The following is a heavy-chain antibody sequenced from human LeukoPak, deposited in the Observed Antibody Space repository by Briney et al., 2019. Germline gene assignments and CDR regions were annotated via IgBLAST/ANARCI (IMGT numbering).Heavy chain of an antibody. CDR1: GFTFSSYA. CDR3: ARDRGLELDY. Sequence: KSGGSLRLSCAASGFTFSSYAMNWVRQAPGKGLEWVSSISSSSSYIYYADSVKGRFTISRDNAKNSLYLQMNSLRAEDTAVYYCARDRGLELDYWGQGTLVTVSS. D-gene: IGHD1-7*01. V-gene: IGHV3-21*01. J-gene: IGHJ4*02. CDR2: ISSSSSYI.